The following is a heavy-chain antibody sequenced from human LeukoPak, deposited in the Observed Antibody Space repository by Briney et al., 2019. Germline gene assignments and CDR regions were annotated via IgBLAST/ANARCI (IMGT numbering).Heavy chain of an antibody. D-gene: IGHD3-10*01. Sequence: GGSLRLSCAASGFTFSSYEMNWVRQAPGKGLEWVSYISSSGGTIYYADSVKGRFTISRDNAKNSLYLQMNSLRAEDTAVYYCARDKIIVRGVITYYGMDVWGQGTTVTVSS. J-gene: IGHJ6*02. CDR3: ARDKIIVRGVITYYGMDV. CDR2: ISSSGGTI. CDR1: GFTFSSYE. V-gene: IGHV3-48*03.